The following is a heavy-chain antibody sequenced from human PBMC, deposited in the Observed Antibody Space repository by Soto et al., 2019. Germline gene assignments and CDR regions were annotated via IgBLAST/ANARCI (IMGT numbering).Heavy chain of an antibody. D-gene: IGHD2-2*01. Sequence: ASVKVSCKASGYTFTSYGISWVRQAPGQGLEWMGWISAYNGNTNYAQKLQGRVTMTTDTSTSTAYMELRSLRSDDTAVYYCARDLWDIVVVPAAFAPFDYWGQGTLVTVSS. V-gene: IGHV1-18*01. CDR1: GYTFTSYG. J-gene: IGHJ4*02. CDR3: ARDLWDIVVVPAAFAPFDY. CDR2: ISAYNGNT.